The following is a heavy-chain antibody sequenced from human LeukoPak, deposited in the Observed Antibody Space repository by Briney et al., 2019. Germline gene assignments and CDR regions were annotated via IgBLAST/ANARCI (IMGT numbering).Heavy chain of an antibody. CDR1: GGSISSYY. Sequence: SETLSLTWTVSGGSISSYYWSWIRQPPGKGLEWIGYIYYSGSTNYNPSLKSRVTISVDTSKNQFSLKLSSVTAADTAVYYCARHFGVAGFDYYYGMDVWGQGTTVTVSS. D-gene: IGHD6-19*01. CDR3: ARHFGVAGFDYYYGMDV. J-gene: IGHJ6*02. V-gene: IGHV4-59*08. CDR2: IYYSGST.